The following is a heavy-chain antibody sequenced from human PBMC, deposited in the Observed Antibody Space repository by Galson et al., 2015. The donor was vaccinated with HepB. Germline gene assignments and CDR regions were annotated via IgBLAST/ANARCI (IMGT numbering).Heavy chain of an antibody. Sequence: SLRLSCAASGFTFSSYSMSWVRQAPGKGLEWVSSISSSSSSIYYADSVKGRFTISRDNAKNSLYLQMNSLRAEDTAVYYCARDPISRWLVTDYYFDCWGLGTLVTVSS. D-gene: IGHD6-19*01. CDR3: ARDPISRWLVTDYYFDC. V-gene: IGHV3-21*01. J-gene: IGHJ4*02. CDR1: GFTFSSYS. CDR2: ISSSSSSI.